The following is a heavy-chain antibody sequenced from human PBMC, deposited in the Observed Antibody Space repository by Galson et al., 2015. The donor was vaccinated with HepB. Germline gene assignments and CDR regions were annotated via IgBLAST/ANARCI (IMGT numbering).Heavy chain of an antibody. V-gene: IGHV1-69*13. Sequence: SVKVSCKASGGTFSPYAISWVRQAPGQGLEWIGGITPIFGTANYAQKFQGRVTITADESTSTVYMELSSLRSDDTAVYYCAREGMAAPTNPVDYWGQGTQVTVSS. CDR2: ITPIFGTA. CDR1: GGTFSPYA. J-gene: IGHJ4*02. CDR3: AREGMAAPTNPVDY. D-gene: IGHD6-6*01.